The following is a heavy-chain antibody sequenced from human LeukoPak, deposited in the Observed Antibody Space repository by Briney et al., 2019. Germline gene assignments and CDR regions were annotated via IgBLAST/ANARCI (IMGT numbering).Heavy chain of an antibody. V-gene: IGHV4-4*07. CDR1: GGSISGYY. CDR3: ARLYCSGGACLFDH. Sequence: SETLSLTCSVSGGSISGYYWSWIRQPAGKGLEWIGRMFTSGSANYNPSLGSRVTMSTDTSKNHVSLKLSSVTAADTAVYYCARLYCSGGACLFDHWGQGTPVTVSS. D-gene: IGHD2-15*01. J-gene: IGHJ4*02. CDR2: MFTSGSA.